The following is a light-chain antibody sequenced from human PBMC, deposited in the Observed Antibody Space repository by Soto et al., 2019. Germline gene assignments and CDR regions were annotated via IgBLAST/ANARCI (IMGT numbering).Light chain of an antibody. J-gene: IGKJ1*01. CDR3: QQYGSSSCT. V-gene: IGKV3-20*01. CDR2: GTS. CDR1: QSVSSSY. Sequence: EIELTQSPGTLSLSPGERATLSCRASQSVSSSYLAWYQQKPGPAPRLLIYGTSSRATAIPDRFSGSGSGTDFTLINSRLETEDIAVYYCQQYGSSSCTFGEGTKVEIK.